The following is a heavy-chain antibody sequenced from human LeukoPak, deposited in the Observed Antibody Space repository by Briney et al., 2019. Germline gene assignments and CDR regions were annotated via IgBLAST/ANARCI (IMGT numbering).Heavy chain of an antibody. J-gene: IGHJ6*02. CDR2: IYYSGST. D-gene: IGHD3-3*01. CDR1: GGSISSGGYY. CDR3: ARGEPADFWSGYYAALSGMDV. Sequence: SETLPLTCTVSGGSISSGGYYWSWIRQHPGKGLEWIGYIYYSGSTYYNPSLKSRVTISVDTSKNQFSLKLSSVTAADTAVYYCARGEPADFWSGYYAALSGMDVWGQGTTVTVSS. V-gene: IGHV4-31*03.